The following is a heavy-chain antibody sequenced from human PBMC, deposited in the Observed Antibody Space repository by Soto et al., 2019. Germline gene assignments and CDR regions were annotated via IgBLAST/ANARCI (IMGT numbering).Heavy chain of an antibody. Sequence: SETLSLTCTVSGGSISSGDYSWSWIRQPPGKGLEWIGYIYYSGSTYYNPSLKSRVTISVDTSKNQFSLKLSSVTAADTAVYYCARESRFLEWFHHYYYGMDVWGQGTTVTVSS. CDR3: ARESRFLEWFHHYYYGMDV. J-gene: IGHJ6*02. V-gene: IGHV4-30-4*01. D-gene: IGHD3-3*01. CDR2: IYYSGST. CDR1: GGSISSGDYS.